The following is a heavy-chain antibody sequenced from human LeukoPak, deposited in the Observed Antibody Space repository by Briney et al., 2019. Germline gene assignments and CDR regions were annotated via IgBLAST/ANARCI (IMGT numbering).Heavy chain of an antibody. V-gene: IGHV3-7*05. CDR2: IKQDRSEK. J-gene: IGHJ5*02. CDR1: GFTFSSXW. CDR3: ARSVYSSPMFDP. D-gene: IGHD6-19*01. Sequence: QPGGYLRLSCAASGFTFSSXWXSWVRQAPGKGLEXVANIKQDRSEKYYVDSVKGRFTISRDNAKNSLYLQMNSLGAEDTAVYYCARSVYSSPMFDPWGQGTLVTVSS.